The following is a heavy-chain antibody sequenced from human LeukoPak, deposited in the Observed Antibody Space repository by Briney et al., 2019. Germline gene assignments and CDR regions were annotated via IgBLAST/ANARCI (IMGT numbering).Heavy chain of an antibody. Sequence: GVSLSLSCAGSGFIFSNYDLSWVRQAPGKGLEWGTYVVYGETTTYYTSSVKGRFTISRDNSKSTLYLQMDSLRAENTAVYYCAKVSCWNSVCHGAFDTWGQGTAVTVSS. V-gene: IGHV3-23*01. CDR1: GFIFSNYD. J-gene: IGHJ3*02. CDR2: VVYGETTT. D-gene: IGHD1-7*01. CDR3: AKVSCWNSVCHGAFDT.